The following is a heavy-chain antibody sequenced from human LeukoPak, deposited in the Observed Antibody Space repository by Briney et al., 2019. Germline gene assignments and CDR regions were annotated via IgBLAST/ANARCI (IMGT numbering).Heavy chain of an antibody. CDR3: TQVNGGAAIDTKYFQH. V-gene: IGHV3-23*01. CDR1: GFTFNGYV. Sequence: GGSLRLSCVASGFTFNGYVLRWVRQAPGKGLEWVSGISECGDIKIYEESVQGRFTISRDNFKNTLYLQMNSLRVEDTAIYYCTQVNGGAAIDTKYFQHWGPGTLVTVSS. D-gene: IGHD6-25*01. J-gene: IGHJ1*01. CDR2: ISECGDIK.